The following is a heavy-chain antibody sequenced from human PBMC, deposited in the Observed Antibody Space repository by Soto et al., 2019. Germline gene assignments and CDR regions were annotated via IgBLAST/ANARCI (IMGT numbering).Heavy chain of an antibody. Sequence: QVQLVESGGGVVQPGRSLRLSCAASGFTFSTFAMHWVRQTPGKGLECVAVISYDGSNKYYADSVKGRFTISRDNSKNTVYVQMNSLRAEDTAVYYCARAGPFYDILTGYHLDYWGQGTLVTVSS. V-gene: IGHV3-30-3*01. CDR1: GFTFSTFA. CDR3: ARAGPFYDILTGYHLDY. J-gene: IGHJ4*02. CDR2: ISYDGSNK. D-gene: IGHD3-9*01.